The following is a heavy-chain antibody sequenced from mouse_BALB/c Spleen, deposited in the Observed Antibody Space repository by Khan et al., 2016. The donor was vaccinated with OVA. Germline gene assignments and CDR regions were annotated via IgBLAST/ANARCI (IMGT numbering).Heavy chain of an antibody. CDR3: AKDPPYYAMDY. J-gene: IGHJ4*01. CDR1: GFSLTDYA. Sequence: VKLLESGPGLVAPSQSLSITYTVSGFSLTDYAVSWIRQPPGKGLEWLGVIWGGGSKYYNSALKSRLSISKDNSKSQVFLKMNSLHTDDTAMYYCAKDPPYYAMDYWGQGTSVTVSS. CDR2: IWGGGSK. V-gene: IGHV2-6-5*01.